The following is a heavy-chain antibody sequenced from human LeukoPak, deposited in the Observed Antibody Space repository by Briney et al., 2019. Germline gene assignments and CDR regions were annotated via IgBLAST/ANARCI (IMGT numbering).Heavy chain of an antibody. V-gene: IGHV1-2*06. J-gene: IGHJ4*02. CDR2: INPNSGDT. CDR3: ATYYYGSGSSPFDY. Sequence: ASVKVSCKASGYTFTGYYMHWVRQAPGQGLEWMGRINPNSGDTNYTQKFQGRVTMTRDTSISTAYMELKRLRSDDTAVYYCATYYYGSGSSPFDYWGQGTLVTVSS. D-gene: IGHD3-10*01. CDR1: GYTFTGYY.